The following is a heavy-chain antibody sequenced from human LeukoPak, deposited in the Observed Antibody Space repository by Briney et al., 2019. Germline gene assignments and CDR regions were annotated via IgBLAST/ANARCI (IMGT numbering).Heavy chain of an antibody. CDR3: ARNQFWSGWRSYYFDY. CDR2: IYYSGST. CDR1: GGSISSSSYY. V-gene: IGHV4-39*01. Sequence: SETLSLTCTVSGGSISSSSYYWGWIRQPPGKGLEWIGSIYYSGSTYYNPSLKSRVTISVDTSKNQFSLKLSSVTAADTAVYYCARNQFWSGWRSYYFDYWGQGTLVTVSS. D-gene: IGHD3-3*01. J-gene: IGHJ4*02.